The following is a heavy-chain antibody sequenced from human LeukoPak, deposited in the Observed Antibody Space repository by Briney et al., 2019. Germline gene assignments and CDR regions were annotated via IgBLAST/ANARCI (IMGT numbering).Heavy chain of an antibody. V-gene: IGHV3-21*01. CDR2: ISSSSSYI. D-gene: IGHD4-17*01. CDR1: GFTFSSYS. J-gene: IGHJ4*02. Sequence: GGSLRLSCAASGFTFSSYSMNWVRQAPGKGLEWVSSISSSSSYIYYADSVKGRFTISRDNAKNSLYLQMNSLRAEDTAVYYCARDLGVTTPWRIDYWGQGTLVTVSS. CDR3: ARDLGVTTPWRIDY.